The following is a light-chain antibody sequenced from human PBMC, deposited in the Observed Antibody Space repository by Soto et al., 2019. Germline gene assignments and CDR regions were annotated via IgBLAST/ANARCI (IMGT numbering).Light chain of an antibody. CDR1: QSVLYISNNKHY. CDR3: QQYYTTPVT. Sequence: DIVMTQSPDSLAVSLGERATINCKSSQSVLYISNNKHYLAWYQQKPGQPPKPLIYWASTRESGVPDRFSGSGSGTDFTLTISSLQAEDVAVYYCQQYYTTPVTFGQGTKVEIK. CDR2: WAS. J-gene: IGKJ1*01. V-gene: IGKV4-1*01.